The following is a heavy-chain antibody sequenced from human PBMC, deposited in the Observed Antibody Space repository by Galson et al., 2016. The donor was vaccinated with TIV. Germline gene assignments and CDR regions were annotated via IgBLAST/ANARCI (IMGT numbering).Heavy chain of an antibody. CDR1: RYSITSGYY. CDR3: ARMSRVTAPDSEYYFDY. CDR2: MYHSGNT. Sequence: ETLSLTCAVSRYSITSGYYWGWIRQPPGKGLGWIGNMYHSGNTHYNPSLKSRVTMSVDTSRNLFSLKLASVTAADSALYYCARMSRVTAPDSEYYFDYWGQGTLVTVSS. J-gene: IGHJ4*02. V-gene: IGHV4-38-2*01. D-gene: IGHD6-13*01.